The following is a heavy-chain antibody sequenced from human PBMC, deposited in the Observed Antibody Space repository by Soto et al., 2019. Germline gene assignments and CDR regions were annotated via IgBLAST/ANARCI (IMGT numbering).Heavy chain of an antibody. CDR1: GGSISSSSYY. CDR2: IYYSGST. CDR3: ARRRYCSGTSCSNGDWYFDL. D-gene: IGHD2-2*01. J-gene: IGHJ2*01. Sequence: QLQLQESGPGLVKPSETLSLTCTVSGGSISSSSYYWGWIRQPPGKGLEWIGSIYYSGSTYYNPSLKSRVTISVDTSKNQFSLKLSSVTAADTAVYYCARRRYCSGTSCSNGDWYFDLWGRGTLVTVSS. V-gene: IGHV4-39*01.